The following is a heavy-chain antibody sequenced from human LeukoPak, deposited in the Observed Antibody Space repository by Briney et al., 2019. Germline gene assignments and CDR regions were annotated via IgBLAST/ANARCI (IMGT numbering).Heavy chain of an antibody. CDR1: GGSISSSSYY. J-gene: IGHJ4*02. D-gene: IGHD2-15*01. CDR3: ARHMVGDIVVVVAAIGY. Sequence: NPSETLSLTCTVSGGSISSSSYYWGWIRQPPGKGLEWIGSIYYSGSTYYNPSLKSRVTISVDTSKNQFSLKLSSVTAADTAVYYCARHMVGDIVVVVAAIGYWGQGTLVTVSS. V-gene: IGHV4-39*01. CDR2: IYYSGST.